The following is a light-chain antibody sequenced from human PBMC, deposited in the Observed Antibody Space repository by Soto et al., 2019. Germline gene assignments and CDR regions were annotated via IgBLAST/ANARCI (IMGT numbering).Light chain of an antibody. Sequence: AIRMTQSPSSLSASTGDRVTITCRASQGISSYLAWYQQKPGKAPKLLIYAASTLQIGVPSRFSGSGSGTDFTLTISCLQSEDFATYYCQQYYSYPRTFGQGTNVEIK. V-gene: IGKV1-8*01. CDR1: QGISSY. CDR2: AAS. J-gene: IGKJ1*01. CDR3: QQYYSYPRT.